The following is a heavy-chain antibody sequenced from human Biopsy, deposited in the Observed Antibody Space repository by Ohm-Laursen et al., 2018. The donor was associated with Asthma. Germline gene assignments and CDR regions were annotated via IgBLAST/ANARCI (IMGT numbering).Heavy chain of an antibody. CDR1: GFSFSSYG. CDR2: IWYDGSNK. D-gene: IGHD6-13*01. V-gene: IGHV3-33*08. CDR3: ARVGYSSSWYGDYYYGMDV. J-gene: IGHJ6*02. Sequence: SLRLSCTASGFSFSSYGMHWVRQAPGKGLEWVAIIWYDGSNKYYADSVKGRFTISRDNSKNTLYLQMNSLRAEDTAVYYCARVGYSSSWYGDYYYGMDVWGQGTTVTVSS.